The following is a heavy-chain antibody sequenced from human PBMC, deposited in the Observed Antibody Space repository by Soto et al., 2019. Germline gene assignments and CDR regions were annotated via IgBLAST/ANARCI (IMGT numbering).Heavy chain of an antibody. V-gene: IGHV3-33*01. CDR2: IWYDGGNK. J-gene: IGHJ4*02. CDR3: ARRGGSGWWAIEY. Sequence: QVQLVESGGGVVQPGRSLRLSCTASGFTFSNYGMHWVRQAPGKGLEWMAAIWYDGGNKYYADSVKGRFTISRDNSKNTLYLQMNSLRAEDTAVYYCARRGGSGWWAIEYWGQGTLVTVSS. CDR1: GFTFSNYG. D-gene: IGHD6-19*01.